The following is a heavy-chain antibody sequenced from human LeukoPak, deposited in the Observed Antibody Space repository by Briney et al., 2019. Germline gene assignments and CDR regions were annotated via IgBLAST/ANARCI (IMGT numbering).Heavy chain of an antibody. Sequence: ASVKVSCKASGGTFSSYAISWVRQAPGQGLEWMGRIIPILGIANYAQKFQGRVTITADKSTSTAYMELSSLRSEDTAVYYLSSDYDSSGYLVYWGQGTLATVSS. J-gene: IGHJ4*02. CDR1: GGTFSSYA. D-gene: IGHD3-22*01. CDR3: SSDYDSSGYLVY. V-gene: IGHV1-69*04. CDR2: IIPILGIA.